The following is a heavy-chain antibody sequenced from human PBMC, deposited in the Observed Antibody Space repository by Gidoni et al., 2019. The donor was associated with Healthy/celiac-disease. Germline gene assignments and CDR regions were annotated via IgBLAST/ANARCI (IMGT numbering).Heavy chain of an antibody. D-gene: IGHD3-10*01. J-gene: IGHJ6*02. CDR3: AKDRVRGHYYYYGMDV. CDR2: ISGSGGST. CDR1: GFTFSSYA. Sequence: EVQLLASGGGLVQPGGSLRLSCAASGFTFSSYAMSWFRQAPGTGLEWVSAISGSGGSTYYADSVKGRCTISRDNSKNTLYLQMNSLRAEDTAVYYCAKDRVRGHYYYYGMDVWGQGTTVTVSS. V-gene: IGHV3-23*01.